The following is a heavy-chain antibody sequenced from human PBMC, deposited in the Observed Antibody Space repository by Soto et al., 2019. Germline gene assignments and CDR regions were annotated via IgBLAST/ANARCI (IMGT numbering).Heavy chain of an antibody. V-gene: IGHV5-51*01. J-gene: IGHJ3*02. D-gene: IGHD3-22*01. Sequence: PGESLKISCQGSGYSFTSYWIGWVRQMPGKGLEWMGIIYPGDSDTRYSPSFQGQVTISADKSISTAYLQWSSLKASDTAMYYCASNYYDSSGYYNPGAFDTWGQGTMVTVSS. CDR2: IYPGDSDT. CDR3: ASNYYDSSGYYNPGAFDT. CDR1: GYSFTSYW.